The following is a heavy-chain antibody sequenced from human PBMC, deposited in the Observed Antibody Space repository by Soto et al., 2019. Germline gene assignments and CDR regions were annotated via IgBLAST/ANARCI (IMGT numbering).Heavy chain of an antibody. V-gene: IGHV3-7*02. J-gene: IGHJ5*02. CDR2: IKQDGSEK. CDR3: ARGMAVAANWFDP. D-gene: IGHD6-19*01. Sequence: GGSLRLSCAASGFTFSSFWMNWVRQAPGKGPEWVANIKQDGSEKYYVDSVKGRFTISRDNAKNSLSLQMNSLRPEDTAVYYCARGMAVAANWFDPWGQGTLVTVSS. CDR1: GFTFSSFW.